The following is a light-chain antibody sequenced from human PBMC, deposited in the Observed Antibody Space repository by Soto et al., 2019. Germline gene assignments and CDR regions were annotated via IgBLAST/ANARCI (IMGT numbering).Light chain of an antibody. J-gene: IGLJ3*02. V-gene: IGLV1-40*01. Sequence: QSVLTQPHSVSGAPRQRVTISCTGSSSNIGAGYDVHWYQQLPGTAPKLLIYGNSNRPSGVPDRFSGSKSGTSASLAITGLQAEDEADYYCQSYDSSLSGWVFGGGTKLTVL. CDR1: SSNIGAGYD. CDR3: QSYDSSLSGWV. CDR2: GNS.